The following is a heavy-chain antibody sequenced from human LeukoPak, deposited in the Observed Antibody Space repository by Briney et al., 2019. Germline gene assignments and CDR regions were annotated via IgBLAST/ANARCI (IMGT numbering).Heavy chain of an antibody. Sequence: SQTLSLTCAVSGGSISSGGYSWSWIRQPPGKGLEWIGYIYHSGSTNYNPSLKSRVTISVDTSKNQFSLKLSSVTAADTAVYYCARGPTPDFFDYWGQGTLVTVSS. CDR2: IYHSGST. CDR3: ARGPTPDFFDY. CDR1: GGSISSGGYS. D-gene: IGHD2/OR15-2a*01. V-gene: IGHV4-30-2*01. J-gene: IGHJ4*02.